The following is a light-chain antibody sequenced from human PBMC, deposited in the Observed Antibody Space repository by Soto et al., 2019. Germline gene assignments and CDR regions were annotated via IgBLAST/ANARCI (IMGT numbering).Light chain of an antibody. CDR1: QSVTSNY. V-gene: IGKV3-20*01. CDR2: GAS. Sequence: ETVLTQSPGTLSLSPGERATLSCGARQSVTSNYLAWYQQKPGQAPRLLIYGASSRATGIPDRFSGSGSGTDFTLTISRLEPEDSAVYYCQQYGNSPRTFGQGTKVEIK. J-gene: IGKJ1*01. CDR3: QQYGNSPRT.